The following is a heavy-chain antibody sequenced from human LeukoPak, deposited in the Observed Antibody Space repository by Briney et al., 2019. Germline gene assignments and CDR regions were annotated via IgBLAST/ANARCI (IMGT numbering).Heavy chain of an antibody. Sequence: SETLSLTCAVYGGSFSSYYWSWIRQPPGKGLEWIGYIYHSGSTYYNPSLKSRVTISVDRSKNQFSLKLSSVTAADTAVYYCARGGRGATDNWFDPWGQGTLVTVSS. CDR1: GGSFSSYY. V-gene: IGHV4-34*01. D-gene: IGHD1-26*01. J-gene: IGHJ5*02. CDR3: ARGGRGATDNWFDP. CDR2: IYHSGST.